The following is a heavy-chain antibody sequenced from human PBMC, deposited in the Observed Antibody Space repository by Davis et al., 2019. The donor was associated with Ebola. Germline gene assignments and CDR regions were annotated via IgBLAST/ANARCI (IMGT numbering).Heavy chain of an antibody. J-gene: IGHJ4*02. CDR1: GYTFSDYG. Sequence: AASVKVSCKASGYTFSDYGINWVRQAPGQGLEWMARISAYNGHTNYAQKFQGRLTLTTDTSTSTVYMELRSLTSDDTAEYYCARGRNGGWDFDYWGQGTRVTVSS. CDR2: ISAYNGHT. CDR3: ARGRNGGWDFDY. V-gene: IGHV1-18*01. D-gene: IGHD6-19*01.